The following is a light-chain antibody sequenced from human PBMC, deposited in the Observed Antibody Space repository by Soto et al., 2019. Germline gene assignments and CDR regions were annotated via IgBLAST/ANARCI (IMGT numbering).Light chain of an antibody. J-gene: IGLJ2*01. CDR3: SSYTTFSMV. V-gene: IGLV2-14*01. Sequence: QSALTQPASVSGSPGQSITISCTGTSSDIGGYNYVSWYQQHPGKAPKLMIYEVSNRPSGVSNRFSGSKSGNTASLTISGLQAEDEADYYCSSYTTFSMVFGGGTKVTVL. CDR2: EVS. CDR1: SSDIGGYNY.